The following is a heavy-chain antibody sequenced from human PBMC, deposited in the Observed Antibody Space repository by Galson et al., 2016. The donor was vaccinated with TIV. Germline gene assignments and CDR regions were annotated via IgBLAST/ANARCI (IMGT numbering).Heavy chain of an antibody. D-gene: IGHD3-10*01. J-gene: IGHJ6*02. CDR3: AGSLVRGVVSIYHGMDV. CDR2: ISAYTGNT. V-gene: IGHV1-18*01. CDR1: GFTFNSYG. Sequence: SVKVSCKASGFTFNSYGFSWVRQAPGHGLDWMGWISAYTGNTNYARKFQGRVTMTTAASTKTAYMELRSLTDDDTAVYYCAGSLVRGVVSIYHGMDVWGQGTTVTVSS.